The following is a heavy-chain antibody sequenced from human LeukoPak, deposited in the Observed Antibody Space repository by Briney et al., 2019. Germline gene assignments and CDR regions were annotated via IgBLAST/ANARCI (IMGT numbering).Heavy chain of an antibody. D-gene: IGHD4-23*01. CDR3: TRPSSGGNSRSYYGMDV. CDR2: ISYDGSNK. Sequence: GGSLRLSCAASGFTFSSYAMHWVRQAPGKGLEWVAVISYDGSNKYHADSVKGRFTISRDNSKNTLYLQMNSLKTEDTAVYYCTRPSSGGNSRSYYGMDVWGQGTTVTVSS. V-gene: IGHV3-30-3*01. CDR1: GFTFSSYA. J-gene: IGHJ6*02.